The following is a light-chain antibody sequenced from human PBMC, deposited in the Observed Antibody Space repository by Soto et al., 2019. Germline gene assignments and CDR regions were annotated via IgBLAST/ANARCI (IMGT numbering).Light chain of an antibody. CDR1: RSNIGAGYD. CDR3: KSYDSSLSGYV. J-gene: IGLJ1*01. V-gene: IGLV1-40*01. Sequence: QSVLTQPPSVSGAPGQRVTISCTGSRSNIGAGYDVHWYQQLPGTDPKLLICNNHNRPSGVPDRFAGSKSGTSASLAITGLQAEDEADYYCKSYDSSLSGYVFGTGTKVTVL. CDR2: NNH.